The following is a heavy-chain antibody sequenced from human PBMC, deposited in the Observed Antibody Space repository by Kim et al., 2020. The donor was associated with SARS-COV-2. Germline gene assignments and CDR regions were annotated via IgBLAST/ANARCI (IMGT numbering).Heavy chain of an antibody. J-gene: IGHJ4*02. Sequence: GGSLRLSCAASGFTFSSYAMSWVRQAPGKGLEWVSAISGSGGSTYYADSVKGRFTISRDNFKNTLYLQMNSLRAEDTAVYYCAKDGRRLLWFGELLGYFDYWGQGTLVTVSS. D-gene: IGHD3-10*01. CDR3: AKDGRRLLWFGELLGYFDY. CDR2: ISGSGGST. V-gene: IGHV3-23*01. CDR1: GFTFSSYA.